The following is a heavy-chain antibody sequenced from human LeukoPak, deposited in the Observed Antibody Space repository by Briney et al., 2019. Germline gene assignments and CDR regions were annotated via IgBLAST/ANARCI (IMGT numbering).Heavy chain of an antibody. V-gene: IGHV4-61*08. CDR1: GGSISSGGYY. D-gene: IGHD2/OR15-2a*01. CDR2: ISDIGSI. J-gene: IGHJ4*02. CDR3: AGHHPRNTVDF. Sequence: SETLSLTCTVSGGSISSGGYYWSWIRQPPGKGLEWIAYISDIGSINYNPSLKSRVTISLDTSKNQFSLKLSSVTAADTAVYYCAGHHPRNTVDFWGQGTLVTVSS.